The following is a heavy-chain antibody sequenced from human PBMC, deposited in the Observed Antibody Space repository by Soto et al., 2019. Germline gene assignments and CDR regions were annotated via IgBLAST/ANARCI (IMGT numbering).Heavy chain of an antibody. V-gene: IGHV3-23*01. CDR3: AKDRRAGGNSAFYFDL. J-gene: IGHJ1*01. CDR1: GFKFSNYA. D-gene: IGHD3-9*01. CDR2: ISATGGGT. Sequence: GGSLRLSCAASGFKFSNYAMSWVRQAPGKGLEWVSLISATGGGTYYADSVKGRFTIYRDNSNNTLYLQVHSLTPEDTAVYYCAKDRRAGGNSAFYFDLWGQGAKVTVSS.